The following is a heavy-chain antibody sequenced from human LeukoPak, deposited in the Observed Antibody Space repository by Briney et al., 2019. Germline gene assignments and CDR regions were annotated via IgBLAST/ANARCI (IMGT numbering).Heavy chain of an antibody. CDR1: GFTFSTYW. CDR2: INSDGSST. J-gene: IGHJ1*01. D-gene: IGHD3-22*01. CDR3: AAYDSSGYASKYFQH. Sequence: GGSLRLSCAASGFTFSTYWMHWVRQAPGTGLVWVSLINSDGSSTNYADSVKGRFTISRDNPKNTLYLQINSLRAKDTAVYYCAAYDSSGYASKYFQHWGQGTLVTVSS. V-gene: IGHV3-74*01.